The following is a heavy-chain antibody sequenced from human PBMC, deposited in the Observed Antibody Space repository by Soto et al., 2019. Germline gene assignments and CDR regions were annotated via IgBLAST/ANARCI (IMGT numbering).Heavy chain of an antibody. CDR2: MSPDSGTT. D-gene: IGHD3-22*01. J-gene: IGHJ4*02. Sequence: QVQLVQSGAEVKKPGASVRVSCKASGYTFTTYDINWVRQAAGQGLEWMGWMSPDSGTTGYAQKFQGRVTMTRDTSITTAYMELSTLRSEDTAMYYCARGGSGYVWFNEFWGQGSLVTVSS. CDR3: ARGGSGYVWFNEF. CDR1: GYTFTTYD. V-gene: IGHV1-8*01.